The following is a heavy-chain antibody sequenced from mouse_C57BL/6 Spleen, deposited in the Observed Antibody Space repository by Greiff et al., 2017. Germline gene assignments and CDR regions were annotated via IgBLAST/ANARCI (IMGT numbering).Heavy chain of an antibody. CDR2: ISSGGDYI. D-gene: IGHD1-1*01. CDR1: GFTFSSYA. V-gene: IGHV5-9-1*02. J-gene: IGHJ1*03. Sequence: EVKLMESGEGLVKPGGSLKLSCAASGFTFSSYAMSWVRQTPEKRLEWVAYISSGGDYIYYADTVKGRFTISRDNARNTLYLQMSSLKSEDTAMYYCTRDFYYGSSYGYFDVWGTGTTVTVSS. CDR3: TRDFYYGSSYGYFDV.